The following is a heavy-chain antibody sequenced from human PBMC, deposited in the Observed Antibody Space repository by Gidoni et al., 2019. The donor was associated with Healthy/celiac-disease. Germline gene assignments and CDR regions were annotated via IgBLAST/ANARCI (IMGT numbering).Heavy chain of an antibody. CDR3: ASEFGNVDY. CDR2: ISGSGGST. V-gene: IGHV3-23*01. J-gene: IGHJ4*02. D-gene: IGHD1-1*01. CDR1: GFTFSSYA. Sequence: EVQRLESGGGLVQAGGSLRHSCAAAGFTFSSYAMSWVRQAPGKGLEWVSAISGSGGSTYYADSVKGRFTISRDNSKNTLYLQMNSLRAEDTAVYYCASEFGNVDYWGQGTLVTVSS.